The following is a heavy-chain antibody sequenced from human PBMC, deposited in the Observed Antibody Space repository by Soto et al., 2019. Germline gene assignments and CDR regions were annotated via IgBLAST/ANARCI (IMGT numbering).Heavy chain of an antibody. CDR1: GFTFSGSA. D-gene: IGHD3-3*01. V-gene: IGHV3-73*01. Sequence: PRGSLRLSCAASGFTFSGSAMHWVRQASGKGLEWVGRIRSKANSYATAYAASVKGRFTISRDDSKNTAYLQMNSLKTEDTALYYCTTTSYYDFWSGYYGWFDPWGQGTLVTVSS. J-gene: IGHJ5*02. CDR2: IRSKANSYAT. CDR3: TTTSYYDFWSGYYGWFDP.